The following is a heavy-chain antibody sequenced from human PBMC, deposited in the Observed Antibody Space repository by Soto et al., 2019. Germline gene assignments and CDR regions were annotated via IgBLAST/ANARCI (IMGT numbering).Heavy chain of an antibody. CDR2: IYYSGST. J-gene: IGHJ4*02. CDR3: ARRWGYAIDY. V-gene: IGHV4-59*08. D-gene: IGHD2-8*01. CDR1: GGSISSYY. Sequence: QVQLQESGPGLVKPSETLSLTCTASGGSISSYYWSWIRQPPGKGLEWIGYIYYSGSTNYNPSLKSRVTISVDTSKNQFSLKLSSVTAADTAVYYCARRWGYAIDYWGQGTLVTVSS.